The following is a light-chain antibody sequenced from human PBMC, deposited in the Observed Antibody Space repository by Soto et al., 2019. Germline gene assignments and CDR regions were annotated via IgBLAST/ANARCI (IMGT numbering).Light chain of an antibody. CDR1: SSDIAYYNY. J-gene: IGLJ1*01. V-gene: IGLV2-14*01. CDR3: ISYSASSTPYV. Sequence: QSVLTQPASVSGSPGQSITISCTATSSDIAYYNYVSWYQHHPGKAPKLIIYEVYNRPSGVSNRFSGSKSGDTASLSISGPQAEDEADYYCISYSASSTPYVFGTGTKVTVL. CDR2: EVY.